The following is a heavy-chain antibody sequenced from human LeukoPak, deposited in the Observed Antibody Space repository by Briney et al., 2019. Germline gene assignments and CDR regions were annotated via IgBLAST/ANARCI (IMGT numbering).Heavy chain of an antibody. J-gene: IGHJ4*02. V-gene: IGHV3-66*01. CDR1: GFTVSSSY. Sequence: GGSLTLSCAASGFTVSSSYMNWVRQAPGKGLEWVSLIYSGGGTYYADSVKGRFTISRDNSKNTLYLQMNSLRAEDTAVYYCARNYYDSSACYYFDYWGQGTLVTVSS. D-gene: IGHD3-22*01. CDR3: ARNYYDSSACYYFDY. CDR2: IYSGGGT.